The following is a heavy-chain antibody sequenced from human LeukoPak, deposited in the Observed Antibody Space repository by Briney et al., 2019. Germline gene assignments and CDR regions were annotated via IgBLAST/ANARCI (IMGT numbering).Heavy chain of an antibody. D-gene: IGHD5-18*01. Sequence: GGSLRLSCAASGFTFSSYGMHWVRQAPGKGLEWVAVIWYDGGNKYYADSVKGRFTISRDNSKNTLYLQMNSLRAEDTAVYYCARDHTAAFLDYWGQGTLVTVSS. CDR2: IWYDGGNK. V-gene: IGHV3-33*01. CDR1: GFTFSSYG. J-gene: IGHJ4*02. CDR3: ARDHTAAFLDY.